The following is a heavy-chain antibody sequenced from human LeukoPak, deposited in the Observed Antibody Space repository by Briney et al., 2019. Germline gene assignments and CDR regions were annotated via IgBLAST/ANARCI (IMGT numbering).Heavy chain of an antibody. Sequence: GGSLRLSCAASGFTFSSYGMHWVRQAPGKGLEWVAVIRSDGSNKYYADSVKGRFTISRDKSKNTLYLQMNSLRAEDTALYYCAKDQSITTIVGQEYYFDYWGQGTLVTVSS. CDR1: GFTFSSYG. CDR2: IRSDGSNK. V-gene: IGHV3-30*02. D-gene: IGHD3-22*01. J-gene: IGHJ4*02. CDR3: AKDQSITTIVGQEYYFDY.